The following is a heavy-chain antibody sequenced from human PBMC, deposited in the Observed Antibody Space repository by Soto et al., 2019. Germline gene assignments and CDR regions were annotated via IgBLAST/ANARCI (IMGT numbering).Heavy chain of an antibody. D-gene: IGHD3-9*01. CDR3: ARMAYYDILTGQQYYYYGMDV. CDR2: IYYSGST. CDR1: GGSISSSSYY. J-gene: IGHJ6*02. Sequence: SETLSLTCTVSGGSISSSSYYWGWIRQPPGKGLEWFGSIYYSGSTYYNPSLKSRVTISVDTSKNQFSLKLSSVTAADTAVYYCARMAYYDILTGQQYYYYGMDVWGQGTTVTVSS. V-gene: IGHV4-39*01.